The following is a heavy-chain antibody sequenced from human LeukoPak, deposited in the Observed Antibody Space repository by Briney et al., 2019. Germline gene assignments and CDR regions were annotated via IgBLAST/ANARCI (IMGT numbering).Heavy chain of an antibody. CDR3: AKDRAYFDY. Sequence: GGSLRLSCAASGFTFSDYSMNWVRQAPGKGLEWVSYISFSVNTKYYGDSVKGRFTISRDNAKNSLYLHMDSLRAEDTAVYYCAKDRAYFDYWGQGTLVTVSS. J-gene: IGHJ4*02. CDR1: GFTFSDYS. V-gene: IGHV3-48*04. CDR2: ISFSVNTK. D-gene: IGHD3-10*01.